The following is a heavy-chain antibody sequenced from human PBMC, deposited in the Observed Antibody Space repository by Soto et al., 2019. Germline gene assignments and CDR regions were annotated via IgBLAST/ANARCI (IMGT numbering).Heavy chain of an antibody. D-gene: IGHD1-1*01. J-gene: IGHJ4*02. V-gene: IGHV1-69*01. Sequence: QVQLVQSGAEVKKPGSSVKVSCKASGGTFSSYAISWVRQAPGQGLEWMGGIIPIFGTANYAQKFQGRVTITADETTSTAYMELSSLRSEDTAVYFCAREALEPNTLDYWGQGTLVTVSS. CDR1: GGTFSSYA. CDR2: IIPIFGTA. CDR3: AREALEPNTLDY.